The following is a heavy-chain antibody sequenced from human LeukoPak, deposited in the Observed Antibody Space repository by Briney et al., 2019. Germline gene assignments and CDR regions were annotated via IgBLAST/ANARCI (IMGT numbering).Heavy chain of an antibody. Sequence: SEPLSLTCTVPGGSFSSTSYYWAWIRQPPGKGLEWIGSISHTGSTYYNPSLKSRVTISVDTSKIQFSLRLSSVTAADTAVHYCARLTFYYDGSGYYFDYWGQGTLVTVSS. D-gene: IGHD3-22*01. CDR2: ISHTGST. CDR1: GGSFSSTSYY. CDR3: ARLTFYYDGSGYYFDY. V-gene: IGHV4-39*01. J-gene: IGHJ4*02.